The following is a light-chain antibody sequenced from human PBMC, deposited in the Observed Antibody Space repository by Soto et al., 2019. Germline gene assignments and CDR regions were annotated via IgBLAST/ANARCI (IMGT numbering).Light chain of an antibody. CDR3: QQYGSPPLT. Sequence: ESVLTQSPGTLSLSPGERATLSCRASQSVNNNYVAWYQQKPGQAPRLVIYGASSRATGIPDRFSGSGSGSDFTLTITRLEPEDFAVYSCQQYGSPPLTFGGGTKVEI. V-gene: IGKV3-20*01. CDR2: GAS. CDR1: QSVNNNY. J-gene: IGKJ4*01.